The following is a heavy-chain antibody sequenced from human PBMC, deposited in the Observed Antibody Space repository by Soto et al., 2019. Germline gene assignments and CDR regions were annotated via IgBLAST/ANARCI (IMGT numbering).Heavy chain of an antibody. V-gene: IGHV4-34*01. Sequence: SSETLSLTCAVYGGSFSGYCWSWIRQPPGKGLEWIGEINHSGSTYYNPSLKSRVTISVDTSKNQFSLKLSSVTAADTAVYYCARDGYSSSWYPRRYYMDVWGKGTTVTVSS. J-gene: IGHJ6*03. CDR2: INHSGST. CDR1: GGSFSGYC. D-gene: IGHD6-13*01. CDR3: ARDGYSSSWYPRRYYMDV.